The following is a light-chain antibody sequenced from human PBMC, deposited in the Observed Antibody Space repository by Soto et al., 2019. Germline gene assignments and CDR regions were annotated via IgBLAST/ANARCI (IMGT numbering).Light chain of an antibody. CDR3: QQFGSYPLT. J-gene: IGKJ4*01. CDR2: VAS. V-gene: IGKV1-9*01. Sequence: IQLTQSPSFLSASVGDTVTITCRASQDIGSHLAWYQQKPGTVPNLLIYVASTLQSGVPSRFSGSGSGTEFTLTITSLQTEDFATYYCQQFGSYPLTFGGGTEVEIK. CDR1: QDIGSH.